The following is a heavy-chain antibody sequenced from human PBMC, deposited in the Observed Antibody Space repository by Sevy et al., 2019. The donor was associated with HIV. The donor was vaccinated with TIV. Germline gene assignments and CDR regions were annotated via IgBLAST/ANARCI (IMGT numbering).Heavy chain of an antibody. CDR1: GFTFSSYW. CDR3: ARIMDYGERDNWFDP. CDR2: IKPDGSDK. J-gene: IGHJ5*02. Sequence: GGSRRLSCAASGFTFSSYWMSWVRQAPGKGLEWVANIKPDGSDKYYVGSLRGRFTISRDNAKNSLFFQINNLRAEDTAVYYCARIMDYGERDNWFDPWGQGTLVTVSS. D-gene: IGHD4-17*01. V-gene: IGHV3-7*01.